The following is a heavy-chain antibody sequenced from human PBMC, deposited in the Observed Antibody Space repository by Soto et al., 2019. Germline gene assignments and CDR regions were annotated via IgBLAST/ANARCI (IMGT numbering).Heavy chain of an antibody. Sequence: QITLKESGPTLVKPTQTLTLTCTFSGFSLRTSGVGVGWIRQPPGKALEWLALVYWDDDKRYNPSLKSRLTLSKDTSKNQVVLTMTNMDPVDTGTYYCAHKAVPYFYASGRSDWFDPWGQGTLVTVSS. CDR3: AHKAVPYFYASGRSDWFDP. CDR1: GFSLRTSGVG. CDR2: VYWDDDK. D-gene: IGHD3-10*01. J-gene: IGHJ5*02. V-gene: IGHV2-5*02.